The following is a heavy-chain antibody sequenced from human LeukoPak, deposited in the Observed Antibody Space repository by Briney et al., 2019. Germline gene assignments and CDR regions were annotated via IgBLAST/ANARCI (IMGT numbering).Heavy chain of an antibody. CDR1: GFTFSSYG. J-gene: IGHJ6*02. CDR3: AKDLSPPTAYYYDYYSMDV. V-gene: IGHV3-30*18. CDR2: ISYDGSNK. Sequence: PGRSLTLSCGASGFTFSSYGMHGVRQAPGKGLEWVAVISYDGSNKYYADSVKGRFTLSRDNSKNTLYLQMNSLRAEDTAVYYCAKDLSPPTAYYYDYYSMDVWGQGTTVTVSS. D-gene: IGHD2/OR15-2a*01.